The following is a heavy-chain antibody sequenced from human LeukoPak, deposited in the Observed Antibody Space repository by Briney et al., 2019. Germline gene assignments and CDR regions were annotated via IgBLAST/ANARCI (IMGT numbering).Heavy chain of an antibody. V-gene: IGHV4-59*01. CDR1: GGSISSYY. Sequence: PSETLSLTCTVSGGSISSYYWSWIRQPPGKGLEWIGYIYYSGSTNYNPSLKSRVTISVDTSKNQFSLKLSSVTAADTAVYYCARDGGTLYSSSYDYYYYYMDVWGKGTTVTVSS. J-gene: IGHJ6*03. CDR2: IYYSGST. D-gene: IGHD6-6*01. CDR3: ARDGGTLYSSSYDYYYYYMDV.